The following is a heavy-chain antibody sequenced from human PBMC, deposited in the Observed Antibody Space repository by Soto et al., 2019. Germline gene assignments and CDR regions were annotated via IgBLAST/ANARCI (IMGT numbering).Heavy chain of an antibody. V-gene: IGHV3-13*04. CDR1: GFTFSSYD. Sequence: EVQLVESGGGLVQPGGSQRLSCAASGFTFSSYDMHWVRQATGKGLEWVSAIGTIGDTYYPDSVKGRFTISRENAKNSLYLQMNSLRAGDTAVYYCARVLRGYSGYEDYFDYWGLGTLVTVSS. CDR3: ARVLRGYSGYEDYFDY. D-gene: IGHD5-12*01. J-gene: IGHJ4*02. CDR2: IGTIGDT.